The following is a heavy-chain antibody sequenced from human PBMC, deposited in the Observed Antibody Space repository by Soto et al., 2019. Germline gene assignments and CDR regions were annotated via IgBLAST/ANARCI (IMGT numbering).Heavy chain of an antibody. CDR2: VYYRGRS. V-gene: IGHV4-39*01. J-gene: IGHJ5*02. CDR1: GGSVSNSNYY. CDR3: ARLELGDLTIDP. D-gene: IGHD3-10*01. Sequence: KSSETLSLTCTVSGGSVSNSNYYWGWIRQSPGKGLEWIGSVYYRGRSYSKSSVKSRVTISVDTSKNQFSLTLSSVTAADTAVYYCARLELGDLTIDPWGQGTLVTVSS.